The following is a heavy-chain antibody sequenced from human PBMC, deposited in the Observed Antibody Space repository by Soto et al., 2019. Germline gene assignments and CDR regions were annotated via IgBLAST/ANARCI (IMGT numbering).Heavy chain of an antibody. D-gene: IGHD3-16*02. CDR3: AKEGMITFGGVIVTPFDY. J-gene: IGHJ4*02. CDR1: GFTFSSYG. Sequence: QVQLVESGGGVVQPGRSLRLSCAASGFTFSSYGMHWVRQAPGKGLEWVAVISYDGSNKYYADSVKGRFTISRDNSKNTLYLQMNRLRAEDTAVYYCAKEGMITFGGVIVTPFDYWGQGTLVTVSS. V-gene: IGHV3-30*18. CDR2: ISYDGSNK.